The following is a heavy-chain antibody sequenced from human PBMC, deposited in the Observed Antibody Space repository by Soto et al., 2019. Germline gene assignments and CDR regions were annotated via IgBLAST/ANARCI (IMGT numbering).Heavy chain of an antibody. Sequence: ASVKVSCKASGYTFSGYFMHWVRQAPGQGLEWMGWINPKTGVTNYAQKFQGRVTMTRDTSISAVFMDLTSLTSADTAIYYCARDLRSGYDTHFDCWAQGTLVTVSS. CDR1: GYTFSGYF. D-gene: IGHD5-12*01. J-gene: IGHJ4*02. CDR2: INPKTGVT. CDR3: ARDLRSGYDTHFDC. V-gene: IGHV1-2*02.